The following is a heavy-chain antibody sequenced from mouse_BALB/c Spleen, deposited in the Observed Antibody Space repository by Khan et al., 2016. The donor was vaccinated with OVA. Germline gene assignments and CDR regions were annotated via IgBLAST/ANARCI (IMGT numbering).Heavy chain of an antibody. CDR1: GYSITSDYA. D-gene: IGHD1-1*01. CDR3: ASGRLLHRYPNYFDY. J-gene: IGHJ2*01. CDR2: IRHSGST. Sequence: EVQLQESGPGLLKPSQSLSLTCTVTGYSITSDYAWNWIRQFPGNKLECIAFIRHSGSTKYSPTLRSRTSITRDTSTNQSFLQLNSVTTEDPATYYCASGRLLHRYPNYFDYWGQGTTLTVSS. V-gene: IGHV3-2*02.